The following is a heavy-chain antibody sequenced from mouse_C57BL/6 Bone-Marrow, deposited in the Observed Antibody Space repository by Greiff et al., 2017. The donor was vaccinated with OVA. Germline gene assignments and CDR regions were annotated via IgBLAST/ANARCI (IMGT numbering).Heavy chain of an antibody. Sequence: QVQLQQSGPELVKPGASVKISCTASGYAFSSSWMNWVQQRPGKGLEWIGRIYPGDGDTNYNGKLKGKATLTAATSSSTAYMQLSSLTAEDSAVYFGARDGTTVGADYWGQGTTLTVSS. CDR3: ARDGTTVGADY. D-gene: IGHD1-1*01. CDR1: GYAFSSSW. J-gene: IGHJ2*01. CDR2: IYPGDGDT. V-gene: IGHV1-82*01.